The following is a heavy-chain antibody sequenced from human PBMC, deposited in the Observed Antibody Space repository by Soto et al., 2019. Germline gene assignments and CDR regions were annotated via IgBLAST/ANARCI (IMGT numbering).Heavy chain of an antibody. CDR2: IKSKGENYAT. D-gene: IGHD6-13*01. V-gene: IGHV3-73*01. J-gene: IGHJ4*01. Sequence: PGGSLRLSCAASGFTFSDFAIHWVRLASGKGLEWVGRIKSKGENYATAYAASVKGRFTISRDDSQNTAYLQMDSLKTDDTAVYYCSRLGFSSTWYGLNYWGHGTLVTVS. CDR1: GFTFSDFA. CDR3: SRLGFSSTWYGLNY.